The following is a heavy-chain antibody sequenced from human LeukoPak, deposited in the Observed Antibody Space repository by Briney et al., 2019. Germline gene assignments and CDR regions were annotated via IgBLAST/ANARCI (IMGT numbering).Heavy chain of an antibody. V-gene: IGHV6-1*01. CDR3: ARDHDPHPHVFDI. CDR1: GDGVSSNSAA. D-gene: IGHD3-3*01. Sequence: SQTLSLTCAISGDGVSSNSAAWNWIRQSPSRGLEWLGRTYYRSMWYSDYAVSVKSRITIKPDTTKNQFSLQVNSVTPEDTAVYYCARDHDPHPHVFDIWGQGTMVTVSS. J-gene: IGHJ3*02. CDR2: TYYRSMWYS.